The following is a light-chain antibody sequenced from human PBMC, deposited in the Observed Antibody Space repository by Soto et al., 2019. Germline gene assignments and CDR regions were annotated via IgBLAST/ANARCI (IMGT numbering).Light chain of an antibody. CDR1: QSISNH. Sequence: IPITQSPSSPSASVEDRVIITCRASQSISNHLNWYQQKPGKAPKLLIFAASSLQSGVPSRFSGSGSGTDFTLTISSLQPEDFATYFCQQSYSTPPWTFGQGTKVDIK. CDR3: QQSYSTPPWT. J-gene: IGKJ1*01. CDR2: AAS. V-gene: IGKV1-39*01.